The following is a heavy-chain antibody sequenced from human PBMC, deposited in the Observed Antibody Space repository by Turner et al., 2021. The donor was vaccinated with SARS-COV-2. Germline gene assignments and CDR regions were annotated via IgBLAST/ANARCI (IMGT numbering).Heavy chain of an antibody. D-gene: IGHD2-2*01. J-gene: IGHJ6*02. CDR3: ARGGEYQLLHYYGMDV. CDR1: GFTVSSHY. Sequence: EVQLVETGGGLIQPGGSLRLSCAASGFTVSSHYMSWVRQAPGKGLEWVSVISSGGRTYYADSVKGRFTISRDNSKNTLYLQMNSLRAEDTAVYYCARGGEYQLLHYYGMDVWGQGTTVTVSS. V-gene: IGHV3-53*02. CDR2: ISSGGRT.